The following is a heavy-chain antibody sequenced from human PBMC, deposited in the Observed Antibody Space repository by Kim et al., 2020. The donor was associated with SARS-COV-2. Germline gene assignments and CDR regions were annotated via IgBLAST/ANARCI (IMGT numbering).Heavy chain of an antibody. Sequence: GGSLRLSCAASGFTFSSYAMSWVRQAPGKGLEWVSAISGSGGSTYYADSVKGRFTISRDNSKNTLYLQMNSLRAEDTAVYYWARGIWFGELLSYFDYWGQGTLVTVSS. V-gene: IGHV3-23*01. CDR1: GFTFSSYA. CDR3: ARGIWFGELLSYFDY. CDR2: ISGSGGST. D-gene: IGHD3-10*01. J-gene: IGHJ4*02.